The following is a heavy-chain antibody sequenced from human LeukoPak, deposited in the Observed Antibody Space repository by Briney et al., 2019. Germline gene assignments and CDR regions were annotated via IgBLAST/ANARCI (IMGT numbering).Heavy chain of an antibody. Sequence: PSETLSLTCTVSGVSFSGHYWNWIRQSPEKGLEWIGYIYDSGTANYNPSLKSRVAISIDTSKNQFSLSLNSLTAADTAIYFCARKNFYPYWYFDVWGRGTLVTVSS. D-gene: IGHD3-3*01. CDR3: ARKNFYPYWYFDV. CDR2: IYDSGTA. V-gene: IGHV4-59*08. J-gene: IGHJ2*01. CDR1: GVSFSGHY.